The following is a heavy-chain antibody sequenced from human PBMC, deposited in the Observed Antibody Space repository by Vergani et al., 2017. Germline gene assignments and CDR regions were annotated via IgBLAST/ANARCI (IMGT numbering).Heavy chain of an antibody. D-gene: IGHD2-2*01. CDR1: GFTFDDYA. J-gene: IGHJ6*03. CDR3: AKNFMGXSFTSCYPYYYMDV. Sequence: EVQLVESGGGLVQPGRSLGLSCAASGFTFDDYAIHWVRQAPGKGLEWVSGITWNGGSIGYADSVKGRFTISRDNAKNSLYLQMNSLRAEDTALYYCAKNFMGXSFTSCYPYYYMDVWGKGTTVTVSS. V-gene: IGHV3-9*01. CDR2: ITWNGGSI.